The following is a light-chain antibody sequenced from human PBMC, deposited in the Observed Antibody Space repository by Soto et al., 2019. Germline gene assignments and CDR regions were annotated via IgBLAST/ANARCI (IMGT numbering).Light chain of an antibody. Sequence: LTQPASVSGSPGQSITISCTGTSSDVGGYNYVSWYQQHPGKAPKLMIYEVSNRPSGVSNRFSGSKSGNTASLTISGLQAEDEADYYCSSYTSSSVFVFGTGTKVTVL. CDR1: SSDVGGYNY. V-gene: IGLV2-14*01. J-gene: IGLJ1*01. CDR3: SSYTSSSVFV. CDR2: EVS.